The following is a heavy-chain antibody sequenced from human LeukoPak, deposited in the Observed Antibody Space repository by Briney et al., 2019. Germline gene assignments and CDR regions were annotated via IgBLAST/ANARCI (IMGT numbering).Heavy chain of an antibody. CDR2: INLSGGST. J-gene: IGHJ4*02. V-gene: IGHV1-46*01. D-gene: IGHD2-8*01. Sequence: ASVKVSCKASGYTFTSYHMHWVRQAPGQGLEWMGLINLSGGSTTYAQRFQGRVTLTRDTSTSTVYMELSSLRSEDTAVYYCARDYVDAIPMLKDYWGQGTLVTVSS. CDR3: ARDYVDAIPMLKDY. CDR1: GYTFTSYH.